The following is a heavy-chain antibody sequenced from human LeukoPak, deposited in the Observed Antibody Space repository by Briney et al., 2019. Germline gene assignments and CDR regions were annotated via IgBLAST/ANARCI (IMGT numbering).Heavy chain of an antibody. J-gene: IGHJ4*02. Sequence: GGSLRLSCAASGFTFKSYWMAWVRQAPGKGLEWVANIRHDGSARYYGDSVKGRFTISRDDAKNSLFLQMNSLRADDTALYYCARDDSGFDSWGQGTLVTVSS. V-gene: IGHV3-7*01. CDR1: GFTFKSYW. D-gene: IGHD1-26*01. CDR3: ARDDSGFDS. CDR2: IRHDGSAR.